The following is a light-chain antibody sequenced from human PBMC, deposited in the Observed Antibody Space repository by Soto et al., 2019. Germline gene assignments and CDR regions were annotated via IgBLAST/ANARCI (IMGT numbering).Light chain of an antibody. Sequence: QAVVTQEPSLTVSPGGTVTLTCGSSTGAVTSGHYPYWFQQRPGQAPRTLISDISNRHSWTPARFSGSLLGGKAALTLSGAQPEDEADYYCLLSYSGVEVFGGGTKLTVL. V-gene: IGLV7-46*01. CDR2: DIS. CDR3: LLSYSGVEV. J-gene: IGLJ2*01. CDR1: TGAVTSGHY.